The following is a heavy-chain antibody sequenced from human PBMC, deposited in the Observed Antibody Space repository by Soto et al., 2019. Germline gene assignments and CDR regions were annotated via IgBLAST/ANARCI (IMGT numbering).Heavy chain of an antibody. D-gene: IGHD4-17*01. CDR3: AGGYGDFDY. Sequence: SETLSLTCTVSGFSISSYYCSWIRQPPGKGLEWIGYIYYSGSTNYNPSLKSRVTISVDTSKNQFSLKLSSVTAADTAVYYCAGGYGDFDYWGQGTLVTVSS. J-gene: IGHJ4*02. V-gene: IGHV4-59*08. CDR1: GFSISSYY. CDR2: IYYSGST.